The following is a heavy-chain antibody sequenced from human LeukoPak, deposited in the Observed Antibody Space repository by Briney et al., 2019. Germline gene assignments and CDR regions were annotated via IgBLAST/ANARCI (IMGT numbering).Heavy chain of an antibody. CDR3: ARGWPRFGY. Sequence: SETLSLTCTVSGGSISSYYWSWIRQPPGKGLEWIGYIYYSGTTNYNPSLKSRVTISVDTSRNQFSLNLSSVTAADTAVYYCARGWPRFGYWGQGTRVTVSS. V-gene: IGHV4-59*01. CDR1: GGSISSYY. J-gene: IGHJ4*02. D-gene: IGHD3-10*01. CDR2: IYYSGTT.